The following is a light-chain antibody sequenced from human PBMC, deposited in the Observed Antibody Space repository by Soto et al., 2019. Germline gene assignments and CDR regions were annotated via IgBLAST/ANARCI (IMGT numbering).Light chain of an antibody. CDR1: QGIAPY. J-gene: IGKJ4*01. V-gene: IGKV1-27*01. CDR3: QKYNSAPLT. CDR2: ATS. Sequence: DVQMTQSPSSLSAFVGDRVTITCRASQGIAPYLAWFQQKPGKVPKLLIYATSTLQSGVPSRFSGSGSGTDFTLPIKRLQPEDVGNYYCQKYNSAPLTFGGGTKVEIK.